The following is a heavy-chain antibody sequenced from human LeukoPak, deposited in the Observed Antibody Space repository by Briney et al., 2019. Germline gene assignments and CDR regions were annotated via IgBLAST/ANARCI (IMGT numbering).Heavy chain of an antibody. CDR3: AKAGNSVEMATIMGD. Sequence: PGGSLRLSCAASGFTFDDYAMHWVRQAPGRCLEWVSLISGDGGSTYYADSVKGRFTISRDNSKNSLYLQMNSLRTEDTALYYCAKAGNSVEMATIMGDWGQGTLVTVSS. CDR2: ISGDGGST. CDR1: GFTFDDYA. J-gene: IGHJ4*02. D-gene: IGHD5-24*01. V-gene: IGHV3-43*02.